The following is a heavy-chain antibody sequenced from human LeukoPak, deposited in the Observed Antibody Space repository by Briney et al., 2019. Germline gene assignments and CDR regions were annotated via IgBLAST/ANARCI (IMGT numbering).Heavy chain of an antibody. CDR2: ISGSGGST. CDR3: AKEHLHWYLKFDY. V-gene: IGHV3-23*01. CDR1: GFTFSSYS. D-gene: IGHD6-13*01. J-gene: IGHJ4*02. Sequence: GGSLRLSCAASGFTFSSYSMNWVRQAPGKGLEWVSAISGSGGSTYYADSVKGRFAISRDNSKNTLYLQMNSLRAEDTAVYYCAKEHLHWYLKFDYWGQGTLVTVSS.